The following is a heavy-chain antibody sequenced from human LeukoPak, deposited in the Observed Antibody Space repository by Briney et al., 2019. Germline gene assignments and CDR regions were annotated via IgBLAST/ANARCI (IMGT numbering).Heavy chain of an antibody. CDR3: ARLYSVVVVAASQEGMDV. CDR2: IIPILGIA. D-gene: IGHD2-15*01. CDR1: GGTFSSYA. Sequence: SVKVSCKASGGTFSSYAISWVRQAPGQGLEWMGRIIPILGIANYAQKFQGGVTITADKSTSTAYKELSSLRSEDTAVYYCARLYSVVVVAASQEGMDVWGQGTTVTVSS. V-gene: IGHV1-69*04. J-gene: IGHJ6*02.